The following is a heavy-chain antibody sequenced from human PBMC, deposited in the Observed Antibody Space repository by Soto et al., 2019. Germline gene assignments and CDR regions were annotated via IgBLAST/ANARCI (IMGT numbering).Heavy chain of an antibody. V-gene: IGHV3-23*01. CDR2: ISGTGGTT. CDR3: AKFFVETGGSSGWPWSFHF. J-gene: IGHJ4*02. CDR1: GFTFSSYA. D-gene: IGHD6-25*01. Sequence: EVQLLESGGGLVQPGGSLRLSCAASGFTFSSYAMSWVRQAPGKGLEWVSAISGTGGTTYYADSVKGRFTISRDNSRNTLHLQTNSLRAEDTAIYYCAKFFVETGGSSGWPWSFHFWGQGTLVTVSS.